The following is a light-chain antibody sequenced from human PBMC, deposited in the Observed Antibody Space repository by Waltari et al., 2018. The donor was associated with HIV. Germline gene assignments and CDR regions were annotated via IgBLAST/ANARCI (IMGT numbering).Light chain of an antibody. CDR3: QQSYSTPPELT. J-gene: IGKJ4*01. V-gene: IGKV1-39*01. Sequence: EIQMTQSPSSLSASVGDRVTITCRASQSISTYLNWYQQKPGKAPKLLIYAASSLQSGVPSRFSGSGSGTVFTLTINSLQPEDFATYYCQQSYSTPPELTFGGGTKVEIK. CDR1: QSISTY. CDR2: AAS.